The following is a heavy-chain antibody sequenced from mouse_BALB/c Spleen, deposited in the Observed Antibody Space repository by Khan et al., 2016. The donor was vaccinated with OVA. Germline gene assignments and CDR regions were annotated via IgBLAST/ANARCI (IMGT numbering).Heavy chain of an antibody. Sequence: EVQLQESGPGLVKPSQSLSLTCSVTDYSITSGFYWNWIRQFPGNKLEWMGSISYDGSNHYNPSLKNRISITRDTSKNQFFLNLNSVTTEDTSTYCCARGYDGYYVAYWGQGTLVTVSA. D-gene: IGHD2-3*01. V-gene: IGHV3-6*02. J-gene: IGHJ3*01. CDR1: DYSITSGFY. CDR2: ISYDGSN. CDR3: ARGYDGYYVAY.